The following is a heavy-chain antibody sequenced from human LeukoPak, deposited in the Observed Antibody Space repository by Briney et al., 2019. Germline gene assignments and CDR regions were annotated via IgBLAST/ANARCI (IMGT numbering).Heavy chain of an antibody. CDR1: GFTFDDYA. CDR3: AGPDL. Sequence: SGGSLRLSCAASGFTFDDYAMHWVRQAPGKGLEWVSGISWNSGSIGYADSVKGRFTISRDNAKNSLYLQMNNLRAEDTAVYYCAGPDLGGQGTLVTVSS. V-gene: IGHV3-9*01. CDR2: ISWNSGSI. D-gene: IGHD3-16*01. J-gene: IGHJ4*02.